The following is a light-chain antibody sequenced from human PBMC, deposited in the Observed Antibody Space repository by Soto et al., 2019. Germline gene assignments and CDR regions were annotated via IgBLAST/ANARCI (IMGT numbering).Light chain of an antibody. CDR1: QGISTY. J-gene: IGKJ4*01. CDR2: AAS. Sequence: DIPMTQSPSSLSASVGDRVTITCRASQGISTYLAWYQQKPGKVPKLLIYAASTLQSGVPARFSGSGSGTDFTLTISRLQPDDVATYYCQKYSSVPLTFGGATKGEI. CDR3: QKYSSVPLT. V-gene: IGKV1-27*01.